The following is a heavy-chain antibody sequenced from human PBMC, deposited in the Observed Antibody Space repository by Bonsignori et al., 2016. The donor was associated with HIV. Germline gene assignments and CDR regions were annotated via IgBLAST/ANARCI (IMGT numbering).Heavy chain of an antibody. D-gene: IGHD2-2*01. CDR2: INPNSGGT. V-gene: IGHV1-2*02. J-gene: IGHJ4*02. CDR3: ARVGLDPYCSSTSCATYFDY. Sequence: WVRQAPGQGLEWMGWINPNSGGTNYAQKFQGRVTMTRDTSISTAYMELSRLRSDDTAVYYCARVGLDPYCSSTSCATYFDYWGPGNPGHRLL.